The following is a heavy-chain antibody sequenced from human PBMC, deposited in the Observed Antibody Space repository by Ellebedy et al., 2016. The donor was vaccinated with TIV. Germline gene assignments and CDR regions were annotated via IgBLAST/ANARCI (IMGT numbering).Heavy chain of an antibody. CDR1: GGSISSSSYY. D-gene: IGHD3-10*01. J-gene: IGHJ4*02. Sequence: SETLSLXCTVSGGSISSSSYYWGWIRQPPGKGLEWIGSIYYSGSTYYNPSLKSRVTISVDTSKNQFSLKLSSVTAADTAVYYCARRDMVRGALDDWGQGTLVTVSS. CDR2: IYYSGST. V-gene: IGHV4-39*01. CDR3: ARRDMVRGALDD.